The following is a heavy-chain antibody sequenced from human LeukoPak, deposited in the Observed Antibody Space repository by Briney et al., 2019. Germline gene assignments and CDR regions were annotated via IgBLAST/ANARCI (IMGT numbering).Heavy chain of an antibody. CDR1: GGSISSSSYY. CDR3: ARANIYCSGGSCYSVGGYNWFDP. J-gene: IGHJ5*02. Sequence: SETLSLTCIVSGGSISSSSYYWGWIRQPPGKGLEWIGSIYYSGSTYYNPSLKSRVTISVDTSKNQFSLKLSSVTAADTAVYYCARANIYCSGGSCYSVGGYNWFDPWGQGTLVTVSS. V-gene: IGHV4-39*01. CDR2: IYYSGST. D-gene: IGHD2-15*01.